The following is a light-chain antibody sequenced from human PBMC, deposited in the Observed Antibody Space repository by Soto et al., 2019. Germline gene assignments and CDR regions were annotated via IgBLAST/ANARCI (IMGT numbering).Light chain of an antibody. Sequence: QPVLTQSPSASASLGASVKLTCTLSSGHSSYAIAWHQQQPEKGPRYLMKLNSDGSHTKGDGIPDRFSGSSSGAERYLTISSLQSEDEADYYCQTRGTHVVFGGGTQLTVL. J-gene: IGLJ2*01. CDR1: SGHSSYA. CDR2: LNSDGSH. V-gene: IGLV4-69*01. CDR3: QTRGTHVV.